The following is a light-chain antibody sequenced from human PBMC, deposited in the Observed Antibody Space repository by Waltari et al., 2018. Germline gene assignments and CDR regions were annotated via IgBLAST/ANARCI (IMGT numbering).Light chain of an antibody. CDR3: QQYNNWPPRGT. Sequence: EIVLTQSPATLSVSPGEEATLSCRASQSINDNLAWYQQRPGQAPRLLIFGASTRATGIPARFSGSGSGTEFTLTISSLQSEDFAVYYCQQYNNWPPRGTFGQGTKVEIK. CDR2: GAS. J-gene: IGKJ1*01. CDR1: QSINDN. V-gene: IGKV3-15*01.